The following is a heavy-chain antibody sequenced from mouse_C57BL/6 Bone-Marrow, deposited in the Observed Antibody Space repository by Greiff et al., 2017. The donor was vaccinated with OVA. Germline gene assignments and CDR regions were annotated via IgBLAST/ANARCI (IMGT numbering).Heavy chain of an antibody. CDR1: GYTFTSYW. Sequence: QVQLQPPGAELVKPGASVKMSCKASGYTFTSYWITWVKQRPGQGLEWIGDIYPGSGSTNYNEKFKSKATLTVDTSSSTAYMQLSSLTSEDSAVYYCALLYDGYYEGYFDVWGTGTTVTVSS. D-gene: IGHD2-3*01. J-gene: IGHJ1*03. V-gene: IGHV1-55*01. CDR3: ALLYDGYYEGYFDV. CDR2: IYPGSGST.